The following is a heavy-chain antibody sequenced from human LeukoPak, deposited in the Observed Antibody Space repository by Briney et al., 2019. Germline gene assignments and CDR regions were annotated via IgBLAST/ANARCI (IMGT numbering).Heavy chain of an antibody. J-gene: IGHJ4*02. CDR2: INHSGST. V-gene: IGHV4-34*01. CDR1: GFTFSDYY. CDR3: ASRITMVRGTMRDY. D-gene: IGHD3-10*01. Sequence: GSLRLSCAASGFTFSDYYMSWIRQPPGKGLEWIGEINHSGSTNYNPSLKSRVTISVDTSKNQFSLKLSSVTAADTAVYYCASRITMVRGTMRDYWGQGTLVTVSS.